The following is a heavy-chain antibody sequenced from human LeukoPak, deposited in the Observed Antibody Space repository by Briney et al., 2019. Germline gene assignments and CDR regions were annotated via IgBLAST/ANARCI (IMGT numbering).Heavy chain of an antibody. Sequence: SETLSLTCTVSGGSISSFYWSWTRQPPEKGLEWIGYIYYSGSTNYNPSLKSRVTISVDTSKDQFSLKLTSVAAADTAVYYCARSLSANLVFFLWGQGTTVIVSS. CDR2: IYYSGST. J-gene: IGHJ6*02. CDR3: ARSLSANLVFFL. D-gene: IGHD2/OR15-2a*01. CDR1: GGSISSFY. V-gene: IGHV4-59*08.